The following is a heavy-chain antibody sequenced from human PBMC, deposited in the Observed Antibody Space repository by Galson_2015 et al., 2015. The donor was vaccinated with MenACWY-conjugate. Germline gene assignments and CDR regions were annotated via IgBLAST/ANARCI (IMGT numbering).Heavy chain of an antibody. D-gene: IGHD2-2*01. CDR1: GFTFSSHA. CDR3: VKDQGCGSPSCPSHYYGMED. Sequence: SLRLSCAAPGFTFSSHAIHWVRQAPGKGLEYVSAITINGDSTYYADSVKGRFAISRDNSKNRSDLQMSSLTTEDSAVYYCVKDQGCGSPSCPSHYYGMEDWGQGTTVTVSS. V-gene: IGHV3-64D*09. CDR2: ITINGDST. J-gene: IGHJ6*02.